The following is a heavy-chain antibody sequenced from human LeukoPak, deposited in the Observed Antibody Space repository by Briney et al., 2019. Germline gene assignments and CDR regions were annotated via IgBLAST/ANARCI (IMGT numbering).Heavy chain of an antibody. D-gene: IGHD3-22*01. CDR3: ARRDRRHFDY. CDR2: INVGNANT. Sequence: ASVKVSCKASGYSFTNHAIHWVRQAPGQRLEWMGWINVGNANTKYWQMFQGRVTITRGTSANTAYMELSSLRSEDTAVYYCARRDRRHFDYWGQGTLVTVSS. CDR1: GYSFTNHA. V-gene: IGHV1-3*01. J-gene: IGHJ4*02.